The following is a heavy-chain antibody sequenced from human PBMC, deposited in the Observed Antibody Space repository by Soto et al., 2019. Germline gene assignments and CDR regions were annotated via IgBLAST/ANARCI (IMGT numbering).Heavy chain of an antibody. CDR2: ISYDGSNK. CDR3: AGGQYYFDY. CDR1: GFPFSSYG. D-gene: IGHD2-15*01. V-gene: IGHV3-30*03. J-gene: IGHJ4*02. Sequence: QVQLVESGGGVVQPGRSLRLSCAASGFPFSSYGMHWVRQAPGKGLEWVAHISYDGSNKHYTDSVKGRFTISRDNSKNMLYLQMSSLRAEDTAVYYCAGGQYYFDYCGQGTRVSASS.